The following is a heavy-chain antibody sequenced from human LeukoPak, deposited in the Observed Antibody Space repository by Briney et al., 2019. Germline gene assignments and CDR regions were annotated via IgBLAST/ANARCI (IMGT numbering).Heavy chain of an antibody. CDR3: ARGPMDIVATFLFDY. D-gene: IGHD5-12*01. CDR2: INPNSGGT. J-gene: IGHJ4*02. V-gene: IGHV1-2*02. Sequence: GASVKVSCKASGYTFTGYYMHWVRQAPGQGLEWMGWINPNSGGTNYAQKFQGRVTMTRDTSISTAYMELSRLRSDDTAVYYCARGPMDIVATFLFDYWGQGTLVTVSS. CDR1: GYTFTGYY.